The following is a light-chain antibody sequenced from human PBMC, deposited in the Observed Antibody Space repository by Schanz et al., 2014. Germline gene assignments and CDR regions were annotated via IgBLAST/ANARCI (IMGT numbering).Light chain of an antibody. V-gene: IGLV1-44*01. CDR1: TSNIGSNT. CDR3: NSYTSSNTWV. J-gene: IGLJ3*02. CDR2: NNN. Sequence: QSVLPQPPSASGPPGQRVTISCSGSTSNIGSNTVNWYQQFPGTAPKLLIYNNNQRPSGVPDRFSGSKSGSSASLAISGLQSEDEADYYCNSYTSSNTWVFGGGTKLTVL.